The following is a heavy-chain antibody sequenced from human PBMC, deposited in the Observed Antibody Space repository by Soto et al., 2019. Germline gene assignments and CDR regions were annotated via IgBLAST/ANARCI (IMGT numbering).Heavy chain of an antibody. D-gene: IGHD3-9*01. CDR1: GSIFSDYA. CDR3: VRVGKTDWAFDY. J-gene: IGHJ4*02. Sequence: PGGSLRLSCVASGSIFSDYAMTWVRLTPGAGLEWVSPMSGGGDTRYYTGSVRGRFTISRDNSKNTVYLQMDNVRADDTALYFCVRVGKTDWAFDYWGQGALVTVSS. CDR2: MSGGGDTR. V-gene: IGHV3-23*01.